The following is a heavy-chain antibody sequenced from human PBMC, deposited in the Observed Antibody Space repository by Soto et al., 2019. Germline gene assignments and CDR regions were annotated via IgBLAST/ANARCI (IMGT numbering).Heavy chain of an antibody. CDR2: TRNKANSYTT. V-gene: IGHV3-72*01. D-gene: IGHD3-10*01. J-gene: IGHJ4*02. CDR1: GFTFSDHY. Sequence: PXGSLRLSCAASGFTFSDHYMDWVRQAPGKGLEWVGRTRNKANSYTTEYAASVKGRFTISRDDSKNSLYLQMNSLKTEDTALYYCVSVSGSYYYDYWGQGTLVTVSS. CDR3: VSVSGSYYYDY.